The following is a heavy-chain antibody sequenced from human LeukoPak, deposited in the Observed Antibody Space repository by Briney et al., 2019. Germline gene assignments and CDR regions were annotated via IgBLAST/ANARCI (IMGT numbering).Heavy chain of an antibody. CDR2: ISGYNGNR. J-gene: IGHJ4*02. CDR3: ARDPWGFCTGTSCFAWGEFDF. CDR1: GYTFTSYG. V-gene: IGHV1-18*01. D-gene: IGHD2-2*01. Sequence: GASVKVSCKASGYTFTSYGISWVRQAPGQGLEWMGWISGYNGNRKYAQKFQGRVTMTTDTSATTAYLEVTSLRYDDTAVYYCARDPWGFCTGTSCFAWGEFDFWGQGTLVTVSS.